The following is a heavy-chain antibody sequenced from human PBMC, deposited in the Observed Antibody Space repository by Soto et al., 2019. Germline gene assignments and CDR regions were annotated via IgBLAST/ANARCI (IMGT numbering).Heavy chain of an antibody. J-gene: IGHJ4*02. Sequence: GGSLRLSCAASGFTFDDYAMHWVRQAPGKGLEWVSGISWNSGSIGYADSVKGRFTISRDNAKNSLYLQMNSLRAEDTALYYCAKSRTTVTTGYFDYWGQGTLVTVSS. CDR1: GFTFDDYA. CDR3: AKSRTTVTTGYFDY. CDR2: ISWNSGSI. V-gene: IGHV3-9*01. D-gene: IGHD4-17*01.